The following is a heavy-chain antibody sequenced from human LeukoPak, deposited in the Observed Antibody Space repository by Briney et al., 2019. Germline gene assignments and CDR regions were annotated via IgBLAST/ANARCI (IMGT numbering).Heavy chain of an antibody. V-gene: IGHV4-59*08. CDR1: GGSVSNYY. D-gene: IGHD6-6*01. CDR3: ARHFAYSSSSYFDY. Sequence: SETLSLTCSVSGGSVSNYYWSWIRQPPGKGLEWIGYVYYTGSTNYNPSLKSRVTMFEDKSKNQFSPRLYSVTVADTAVYYCARHFAYSSSSYFDYWGQGSLVTVSS. J-gene: IGHJ4*02. CDR2: VYYTGST.